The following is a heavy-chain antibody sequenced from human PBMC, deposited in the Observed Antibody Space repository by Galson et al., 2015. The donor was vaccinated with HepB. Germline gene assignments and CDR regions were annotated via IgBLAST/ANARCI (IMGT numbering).Heavy chain of an antibody. CDR3: ARDGSMIRVVIYSDY. CDR1: GYTFTAYF. Sequence: SVKVSCKASGYTFTAYFIHWVRQAPGQGLEWVGWINPNTGGTKYAQKFQGRVTMTRDTPITTAYMELSRLTSDDTAVYYCARDGSMIRVVIYSDYWGHGTLVTVSS. J-gene: IGHJ4*01. CDR2: INPNTGGT. D-gene: IGHD3-10*01. V-gene: IGHV1-2*02.